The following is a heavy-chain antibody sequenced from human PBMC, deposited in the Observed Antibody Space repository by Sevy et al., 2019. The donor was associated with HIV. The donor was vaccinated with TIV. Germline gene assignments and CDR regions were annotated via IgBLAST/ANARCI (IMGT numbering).Heavy chain of an antibody. J-gene: IGHJ4*02. V-gene: IGHV3-15*01. CDR1: GFTFSNAW. CDR3: TTDLDVSRMVRGVIDY. Sequence: GGSLRLSCAASGFTFSNAWMSWVRQAPGKGLEWVGRIKSKTDGGTTDYAAPVKGRFTISRDDSKNTLYLQMNGLKTEDTAVYYCTTDLDVSRMVRGVIDYWGQGTLVTVSS. CDR2: IKSKTDGGTT. D-gene: IGHD3-10*01.